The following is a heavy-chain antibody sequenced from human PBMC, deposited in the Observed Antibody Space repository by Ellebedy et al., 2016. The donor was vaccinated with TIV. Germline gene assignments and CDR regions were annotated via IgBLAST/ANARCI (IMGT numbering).Heavy chain of an antibody. CDR3: ASAMRQRRGIPGYAWGVGV. V-gene: IGHV4-61*01. J-gene: IGHJ6*02. CDR1: RGSVSSGSNY. D-gene: IGHD5-12*01. CDR2: IFYSGST. Sequence: SETLSLXCTVSRGSVSSGSNYWTWIRQPPGKGLEWIGWIFYSGSTNYNPSLKSRVTMSIDTSKSQFSLKLSSVIAADTAVYYCASAMRQRRGIPGYAWGVGVWGQGTTVSVSS.